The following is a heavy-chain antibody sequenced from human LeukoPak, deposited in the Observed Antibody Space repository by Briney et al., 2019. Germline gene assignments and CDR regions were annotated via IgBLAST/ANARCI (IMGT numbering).Heavy chain of an antibody. CDR3: AREGIMITFGGVIVPWFDP. Sequence: GGSLRLSCAASEFSVGSNYMTWVRQAPGKGLEWVAVISYDAESNYHVDSVKGRFTISRDNSKNTLYLQMNSLRAEDTAVYYCAREGIMITFGGVIVPWFDPWGQGTLVTVSS. CDR1: EFSVGSNY. V-gene: IGHV3-30*03. CDR2: ISYDAESN. D-gene: IGHD3-16*02. J-gene: IGHJ5*02.